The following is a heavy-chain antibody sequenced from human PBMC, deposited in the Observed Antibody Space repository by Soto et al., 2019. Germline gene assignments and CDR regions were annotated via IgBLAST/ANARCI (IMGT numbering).Heavy chain of an antibody. Sequence: GGSLRLSCAACGFILCKAWMAWVRQAPGKGPEWVSYISSSSSPIYYADSVRGRFTISRDNLKNTLYLQMSSLRAEDTAVYHCVKGSEYGSGSYLDYWGQGTLVTVSS. CDR3: VKGSEYGSGSYLDY. J-gene: IGHJ4*02. V-gene: IGHV3-48*01. CDR2: ISSSSSPI. D-gene: IGHD3-10*01. CDR1: GFILCKAW.